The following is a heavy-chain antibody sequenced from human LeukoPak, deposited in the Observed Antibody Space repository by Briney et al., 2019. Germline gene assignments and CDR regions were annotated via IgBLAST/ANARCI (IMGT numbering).Heavy chain of an antibody. CDR3: ATSYDYKVAPFDF. D-gene: IGHD5-12*01. CDR2: INTNGRT. J-gene: IGHJ4*02. Sequence: PSETLSLTCAVSGGSIRDYQWSWIRQPPGKGLEWIGHINTNGRTDYNPSLRSRLTFSVDTSRDQFSLKLSSVTAADTAMYYCATSYDYKVAPFDFWGQGTLVTVSS. CDR1: GGSIRDYQ. V-gene: IGHV4-4*09.